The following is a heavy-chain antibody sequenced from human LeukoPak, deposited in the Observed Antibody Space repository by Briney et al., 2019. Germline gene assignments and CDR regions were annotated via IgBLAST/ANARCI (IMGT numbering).Heavy chain of an antibody. CDR3: ARGRASGYSYGWARDYYYYYMDV. CDR2: INHSGST. J-gene: IGHJ6*03. Sequence: SETLSLTCAVYGGSFSGYYWSWIRQPPGKGLEWIGEINHSGSTNYNPSLKSRVTISVDTSKNQFSLKLSSVTAADTAAYYCARGRASGYSYGWARDYYYYYMDVWGKGTTVTVSS. D-gene: IGHD5-18*01. V-gene: IGHV4-34*01. CDR1: GGSFSGYY.